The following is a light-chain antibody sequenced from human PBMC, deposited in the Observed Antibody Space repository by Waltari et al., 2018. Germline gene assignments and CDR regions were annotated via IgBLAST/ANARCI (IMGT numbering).Light chain of an antibody. CDR3: QQHYSSPGT. CDR1: QSVLSSSNNKNY. J-gene: IGKJ1*01. CDR2: WAS. Sequence: DIVMTQSPDSLALSLGDGATINCKSGQSVLSSSNNKNYLSWYQQKPGQPPKLLIYWASTRQSGVPDRFSGSGSGTDFTLTISSLQAEDVAVYYCQQHYSSPGTFGQGTKVEVK. V-gene: IGKV4-1*01.